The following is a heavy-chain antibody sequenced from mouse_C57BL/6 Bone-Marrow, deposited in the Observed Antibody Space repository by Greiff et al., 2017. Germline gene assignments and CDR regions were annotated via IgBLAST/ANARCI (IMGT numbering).Heavy chain of an antibody. J-gene: IGHJ3*01. CDR3: ARETAQARAWFAY. Sequence: QVQLQQSGAELARPGASVKLSCKASGYTFTSYGISWVKQRTGQGLEWIGEIYPRSGNTYYNEKFKGKATLTADKSSSTAYMGLRSLTSEDSAVYFCARETAQARAWFAYWGQGTLVTVSA. CDR2: IYPRSGNT. D-gene: IGHD3-2*02. CDR1: GYTFTSYG. V-gene: IGHV1-81*01.